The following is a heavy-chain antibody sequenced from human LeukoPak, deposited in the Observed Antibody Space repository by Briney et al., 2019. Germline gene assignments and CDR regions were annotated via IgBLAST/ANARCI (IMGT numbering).Heavy chain of an antibody. CDR1: GGSISSSSYY. CDR2: IFYTGST. CDR3: TRHVGGGYWYFDF. Sequence: PSETLSLTCTVSGGSISSSSYYWGWIRQPPGKGLEWVGSIFYTGSTYYNPSLKSRVTISVDTSKNQLSLKLSSESAADTAVYYCTRHVGGGYWYFDFWGQGILVTVSS. J-gene: IGHJ4*02. V-gene: IGHV4-39*01. D-gene: IGHD5-12*01.